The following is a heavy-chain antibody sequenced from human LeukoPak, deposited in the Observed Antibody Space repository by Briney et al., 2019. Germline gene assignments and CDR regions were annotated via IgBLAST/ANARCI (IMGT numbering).Heavy chain of an antibody. D-gene: IGHD4-17*01. Sequence: GGSLRLSCAASGFTFSDSYMTWIRQTPGKGLECVAYISGGSGFVSHADSVKGRFTISRDNAKNSLYLQMNSLRLDDTAVYYCAKRSTVTTFRYLDYWGQGILVTVSS. J-gene: IGHJ4*02. CDR3: AKRSTVTTFRYLDY. V-gene: IGHV3-11*01. CDR2: ISGGSGFV. CDR1: GFTFSDSY.